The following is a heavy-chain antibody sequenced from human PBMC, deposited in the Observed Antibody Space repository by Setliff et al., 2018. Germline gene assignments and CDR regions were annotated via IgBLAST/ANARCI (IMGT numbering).Heavy chain of an antibody. J-gene: IGHJ4*02. CDR3: ARGSSGWSWDY. V-gene: IGHV3-21*05. CDR2: ISPYSDYI. Sequence: GGSLRLSCAASTFTLGTYSMHWVRQAPGKGLAWVSFISPYSDYIYYADSVKGRFTISRDNAKNSLYLQMNSLGAEDTAVYFCARGSSGWSWDYWGQGTVVTVSS. D-gene: IGHD6-19*01. CDR1: TFTLGTYS.